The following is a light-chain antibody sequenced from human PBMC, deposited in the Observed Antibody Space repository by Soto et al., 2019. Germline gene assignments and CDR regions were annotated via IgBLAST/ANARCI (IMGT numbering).Light chain of an antibody. V-gene: IGKV3-15*01. CDR3: HQYGSSPRT. Sequence: EIVMTQSPATVSVSPGERATLSCRASQSVTSTLAWYQQKPGQTPRLLIYDASTRATGIPARFSGSGSGTEFTLTISRLEPEDFAVYYCHQYGSSPRTFGQGTKVDIK. CDR1: QSVTST. CDR2: DAS. J-gene: IGKJ1*01.